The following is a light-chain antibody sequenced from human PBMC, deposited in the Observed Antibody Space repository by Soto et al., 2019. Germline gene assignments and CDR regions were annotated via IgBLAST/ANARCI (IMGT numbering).Light chain of an antibody. CDR3: QQSYSTPWT. V-gene: IGKV1-6*01. CDR1: QGIRSA. J-gene: IGKJ1*01. CDR2: AAS. Sequence: AIQVTQSPSSLSASVGDRVTITCRTSQGIRSALGWYQQKPGKVPKLLIYAASTLQSGVPSRFSGSGSGRDFTLTISSLQPEDFATYYCQQSYSTPWTFGQGTKVDIK.